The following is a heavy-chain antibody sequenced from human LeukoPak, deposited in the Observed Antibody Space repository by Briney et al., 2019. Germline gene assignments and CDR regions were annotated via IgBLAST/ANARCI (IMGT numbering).Heavy chain of an antibody. CDR2: INHSGST. Sequence: PSESLSLTCAVYVGSFSGYDWSWIRQPPGKGLEWIGEINHSGSTNYNPSLKSRVTISVDTSKNQLSLKVSSVTAADTAVYYCARSLPDQLEGMDVWGQGTTVTVSS. CDR3: ARSLPDQLEGMDV. J-gene: IGHJ6*02. D-gene: IGHD2-2*01. CDR1: VGSFSGYD. V-gene: IGHV4-34*01.